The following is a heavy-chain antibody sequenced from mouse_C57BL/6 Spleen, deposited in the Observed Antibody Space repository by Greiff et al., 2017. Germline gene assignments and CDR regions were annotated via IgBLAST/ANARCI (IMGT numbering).Heavy chain of an antibody. D-gene: IGHD3-2*02. V-gene: IGHV1-26*01. CDR3: AEGGSSRPFDY. Sequence: VQLQQSGPELVKPGASVKISCKASGYTFTDYYMNWVKQSHGKSLEWIGDINPNNGGTSYNQKFKGKATLTVDKSSSTAYMELRSLTSEDSAVYYCAEGGSSRPFDYWGQGTTLTVSS. J-gene: IGHJ2*01. CDR1: GYTFTDYY. CDR2: INPNNGGT.